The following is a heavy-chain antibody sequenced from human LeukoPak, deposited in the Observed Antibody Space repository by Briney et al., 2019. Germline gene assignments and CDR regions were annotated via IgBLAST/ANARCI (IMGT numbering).Heavy chain of an antibody. CDR1: GGSISRYY. D-gene: IGHD6-13*01. Sequence: PSETLSLTCTVSGGSISRYYWNWIRQPPGERLEWIGWIHYSGSTNYNPSLKSRVTMSVDTSKNQFSLKLSSVTAADTAVYYCAAWAAAGTRAFDYWGQGTLVTVSS. CDR2: IHYSGST. CDR3: AAWAAAGTRAFDY. V-gene: IGHV4-59*12. J-gene: IGHJ4*02.